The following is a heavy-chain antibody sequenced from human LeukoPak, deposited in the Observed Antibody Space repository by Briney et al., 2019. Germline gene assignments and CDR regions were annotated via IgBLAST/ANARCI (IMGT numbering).Heavy chain of an antibody. V-gene: IGHV3-30*02. D-gene: IGHD3-22*01. CDR1: GFTFSSYG. J-gene: IGHJ4*02. CDR2: IRYDGSNK. CDR3: AKSSGVYYYDSSGYYDY. Sequence: GGSLRLSCAASGFTFSSYGMHWVRKAPGKGLEWVAFIRYDGSNKYYADSVKGRVTISRDNSKNTLYLQMNSLRPEDTAVYYCAKSSGVYYYDSSGYYDYWGQGTLVTVSS.